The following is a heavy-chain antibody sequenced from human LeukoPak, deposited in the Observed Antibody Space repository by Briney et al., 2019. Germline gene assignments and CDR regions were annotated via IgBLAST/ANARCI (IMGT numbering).Heavy chain of an antibody. CDR1: GITLSGYS. Sequence: GGSLRLSCVGSGITLSGYSVNRVRQAPGKGLEWVSSIISSSSYIYYADSVKGRFTISRDNAKNSLYLQMNSLRAEDTAVYYCARDPQYCSGGSCYSFDYWGQGTLVTVSS. D-gene: IGHD2-15*01. V-gene: IGHV3-21*01. CDR2: IISSSSYI. J-gene: IGHJ4*02. CDR3: ARDPQYCSGGSCYSFDY.